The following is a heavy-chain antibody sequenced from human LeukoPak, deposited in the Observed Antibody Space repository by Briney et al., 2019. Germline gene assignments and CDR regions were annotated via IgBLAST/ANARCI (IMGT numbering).Heavy chain of an antibody. D-gene: IGHD1-1*01. J-gene: IGHJ4*02. V-gene: IGHV3-7*01. CDR2: IKQDGSEK. CDR3: ARWASRNGIYYFDY. CDR1: GFTFSSYA. Sequence: GGSLRLSCAASGFTFSSYAMHWVRQAPGKGLEWVANIKQDGSEKYYVDSVKGRFTISRDNAKNSLYLQMNSLRAEDTAVYYCARWASRNGIYYFDYWGQGTLVTVSS.